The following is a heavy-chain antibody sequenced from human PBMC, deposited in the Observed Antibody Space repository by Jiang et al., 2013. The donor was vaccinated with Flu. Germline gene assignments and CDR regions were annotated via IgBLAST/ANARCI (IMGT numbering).Heavy chain of an antibody. J-gene: IGHJ6*04. V-gene: IGHV4-34*01. CDR3: ARGPLRKGMDV. Sequence: SLTCAVYGGSFSGYYWSWIRQPPGKGLEWIGEINHSGSTNYNPSLKSRVTISVDTSKNQFSLKLSSVTAADTAVYYCARGPLRKGMDVWGKGTTVTVSS. CDR2: INHSGST. CDR1: GGSFSGYY.